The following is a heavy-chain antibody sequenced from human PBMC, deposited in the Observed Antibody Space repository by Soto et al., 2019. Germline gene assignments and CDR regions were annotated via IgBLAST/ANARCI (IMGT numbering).Heavy chain of an antibody. D-gene: IGHD3-3*01. CDR3: ARGQRFSDCFDP. J-gene: IGHJ5*02. V-gene: IGHV4-4*07. Sequence: QVHLQQSGPGLVKPSETLSLSCTVSGGSMTSYYWTWIRRAAGKGLEWIGRVYSSGGTHYNPSLKSRVTISLDTYKNQFYLRLSSVTEADTAVYFCARGQRFSDCFDPWGQGTLVNVSS. CDR1: GGSMTSYY. CDR2: VYSSGGT.